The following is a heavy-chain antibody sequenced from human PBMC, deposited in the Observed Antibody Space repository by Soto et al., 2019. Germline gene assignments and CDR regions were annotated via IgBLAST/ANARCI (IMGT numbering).Heavy chain of an antibody. CDR3: TTDTHSSGWSNFDY. D-gene: IGHD6-19*01. CDR2: IKSKTDGGTT. Sequence: GGSLRLSCAASGFTFSNAWMNWVRQAPGKGLEWVGRIKSKTDGGTTDYAAPVKGRFTISRDDSRNTLYLQMNSLKTEDTAVYYCTTDTHSSGWSNFDYWGQGTLVTVSS. V-gene: IGHV3-15*07. J-gene: IGHJ4*02. CDR1: GFTFSNAW.